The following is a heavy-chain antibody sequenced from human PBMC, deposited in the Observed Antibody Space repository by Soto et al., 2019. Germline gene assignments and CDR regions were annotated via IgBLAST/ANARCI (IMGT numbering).Heavy chain of an antibody. Sequence: QVTLKESGPVLVKPTETLTLTCTVSGFSLSNAKMGVSWIRQPQGKALEWLAHIFSNDEKSYSTSLQSRLTISEHTSKSQVHITVANKYPADTATYYSARRRSGGYLLEPWGQVTLVNVSS. CDR3: ARRRSGGYLLEP. V-gene: IGHV2-26*01. J-gene: IGHJ5*02. D-gene: IGHD6-19*01. CDR2: IFSNDEK. CDR1: GFSLSNAKMG.